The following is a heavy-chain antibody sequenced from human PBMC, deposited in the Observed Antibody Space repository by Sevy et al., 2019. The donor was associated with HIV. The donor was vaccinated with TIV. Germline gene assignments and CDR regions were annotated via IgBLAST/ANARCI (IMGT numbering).Heavy chain of an antibody. Sequence: SETLSLTCTVSGGSISSYYWSWIRQPPGKGLEWIGNIYYSGSTNYNPSLKSRVTISVDTSKNQFSLKLGSVTAADTAVYYCARAGGFWSGYYDFDYWGQGTLVTVSS. CDR1: GGSISSYY. CDR2: IYYSGST. J-gene: IGHJ4*02. D-gene: IGHD3-3*01. V-gene: IGHV4-59*01. CDR3: ARAGGFWSGYYDFDY.